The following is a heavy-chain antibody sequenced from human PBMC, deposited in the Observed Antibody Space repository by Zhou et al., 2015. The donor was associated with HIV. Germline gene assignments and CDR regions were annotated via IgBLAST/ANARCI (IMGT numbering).Heavy chain of an antibody. D-gene: IGHD3-22*01. CDR3: ARNYYDSSGYLDAFDI. V-gene: IGHV1-69*18. CDR2: IVPLTRST. J-gene: IGHJ3*02. CDR1: GDPFSSYA. Sequence: QSQIVQSGAEVKQPGSSVKLSCRSSGDPFSSYAVTWVRQAPGQGPEFMGRIVPLTRSTLYSEKFRDRIKITADLSTTSVFLEVTGLTSSDTAVYYCARNYYDSSGYLDAFDIWGQGTMVTVSS.